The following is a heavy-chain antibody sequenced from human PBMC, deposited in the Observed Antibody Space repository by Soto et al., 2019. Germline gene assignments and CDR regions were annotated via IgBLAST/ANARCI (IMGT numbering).Heavy chain of an antibody. J-gene: IGHJ4*02. CDR1: GFTVSNNY. V-gene: IGHV3-53*05. CDR3: ARKTDSGGNGGF. Sequence: EVRLVETGGDLIQPGGSLRLSCAVSGFTVSNNYMYWGRQPPGKGLEWVSLIYSHGDTRYADSVRGRFTVSRDNSKNTLYLQMNSLRSEDTAVYYCARKTDSGGNGGFWGQGTLVTVSS. CDR2: IYSHGDT. D-gene: IGHD2-15*01.